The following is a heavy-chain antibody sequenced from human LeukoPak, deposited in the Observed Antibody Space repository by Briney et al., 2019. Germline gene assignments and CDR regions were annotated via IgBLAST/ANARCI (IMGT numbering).Heavy chain of an antibody. V-gene: IGHV3-30*02. CDR3: AKDTTKYCSGGSCYGDY. Sequence: GGSLRLSCAASGFTFSSYGMHWVRQAPGKGLEWVAFIRYDGSNKYYADSVKGRFTISRDNSKNTLYLQMNSLRAEDTAVYYCAKDTTKYCSGGSCYGDYWGQGTLVTVSS. D-gene: IGHD2-15*01. CDR1: GFTFSSYG. J-gene: IGHJ4*02. CDR2: IRYDGSNK.